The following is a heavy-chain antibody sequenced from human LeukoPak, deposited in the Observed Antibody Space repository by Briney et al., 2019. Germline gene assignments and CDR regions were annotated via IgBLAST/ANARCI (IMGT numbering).Heavy chain of an antibody. CDR1: GYTFTSYY. V-gene: IGHV1-46*01. D-gene: IGHD5-18*01. Sequence: ASVKVSFKASGYTFTSYYMRWVRQAPGQGLEWMGIINPSGGSTSYAQKFQGRVTMTRDTSTSTVYMELSSLRSEDTAVYYCARGDTWIQSYRYYGLDVWGQGTTVTVSS. CDR3: ARGDTWIQSYRYYGLDV. CDR2: INPSGGST. J-gene: IGHJ6*02.